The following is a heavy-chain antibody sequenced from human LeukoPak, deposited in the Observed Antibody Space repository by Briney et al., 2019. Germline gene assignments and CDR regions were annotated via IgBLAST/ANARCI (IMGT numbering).Heavy chain of an antibody. J-gene: IGHJ3*02. D-gene: IGHD3-9*01. Sequence: SVKVSCKASGGTFSSYAISWVRQAPGQGLEWMGILNPTYDIPIYAQRFEGRVTMTRDMSTSTVYMELSSLTSDDTAVYFCAKDPRNILTGDYDDFDIWGQGTMVIVSS. CDR1: GGTFSSYA. CDR2: LNPTYDIP. V-gene: IGHV1-69*04. CDR3: AKDPRNILTGDYDDFDI.